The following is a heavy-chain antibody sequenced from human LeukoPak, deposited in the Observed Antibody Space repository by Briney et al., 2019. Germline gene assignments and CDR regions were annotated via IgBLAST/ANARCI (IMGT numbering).Heavy chain of an antibody. CDR2: IYTGGST. D-gene: IGHD6-25*01. Sequence: SETLSLTCTVSGGSIRSYYWSWIRQPAGKGLEWIGRIYTGGSTNYNPSLKSRVTMSVDTTKTPFSLKLSSVTAADTAVYYCTRVSSGRWGVDPWGQGTLVTVSS. V-gene: IGHV4-4*07. J-gene: IGHJ5*02. CDR3: TRVSSGRWGVDP. CDR1: GGSIRSYY.